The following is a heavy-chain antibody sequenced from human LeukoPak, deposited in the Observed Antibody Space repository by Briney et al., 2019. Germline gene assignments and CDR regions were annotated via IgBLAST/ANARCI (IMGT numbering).Heavy chain of an antibody. Sequence: QPGGSLRLSCAASGFTFSSYWMHWVRQAPGKGLEWVSGIGRSDGSTYYADSVKGRFTISRDNSKNTLYLQMNSLRAEDTAVYYCAKYGFDYWGQGTLVTVSS. CDR2: IGRSDGST. D-gene: IGHD3-10*01. CDR3: AKYGFDY. CDR1: GFTFSSYW. V-gene: IGHV3-23*01. J-gene: IGHJ4*02.